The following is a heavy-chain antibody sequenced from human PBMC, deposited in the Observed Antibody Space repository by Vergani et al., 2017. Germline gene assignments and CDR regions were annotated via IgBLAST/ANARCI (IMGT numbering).Heavy chain of an antibody. CDR2: INHSGST. CDR1: GGSFSGYY. V-gene: IGHV4-34*01. CDR3: ARGNGGTNKRYFDL. D-gene: IGHD4-23*01. Sequence: QVQLQQWGAGLLKPSETLSLTFAVYGGSFSGYYWSWIRQPPGKGLEWIGEINHSGSTNYNPSLKSRVTISVDTSKNQFSLKLSSVTAADTAVYYCARGNGGTNKRYFDLWGRGTLVTVSS. J-gene: IGHJ2*01.